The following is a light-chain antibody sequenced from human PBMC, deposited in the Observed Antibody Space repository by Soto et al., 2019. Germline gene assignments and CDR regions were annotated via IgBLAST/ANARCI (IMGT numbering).Light chain of an antibody. Sequence: EIVLTQSPGTLSLSPGERATLSCRASQSVPNNFLAWFQQKPGQAPRLLIYAASSRARIPDRFSGGGSGSDVTLTINRLEPEECAVYYCQQYGSSPCTFGQGTKVEIK. V-gene: IGKV3-20*01. J-gene: IGKJ1*01. CDR3: QQYGSSPCT. CDR1: QSVPNNF. CDR2: AAS.